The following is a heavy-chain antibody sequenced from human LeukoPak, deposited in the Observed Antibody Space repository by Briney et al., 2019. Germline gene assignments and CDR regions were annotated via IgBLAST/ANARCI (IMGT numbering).Heavy chain of an antibody. Sequence: VASVKVSCKASGYTFTSYDINWVRQATGQGLEWMGWMNPNSGNTGYAQKFQGRVTITRNTSISTAYMELSSLRSEDTAVYYCARGGFLNYGSGTGPRRYYYYYMDVWGKGTTVTVSS. CDR1: GYTFTSYD. V-gene: IGHV1-8*03. CDR2: MNPNSGNT. J-gene: IGHJ6*03. D-gene: IGHD3-10*01. CDR3: ARGGFLNYGSGTGPRRYYYYYMDV.